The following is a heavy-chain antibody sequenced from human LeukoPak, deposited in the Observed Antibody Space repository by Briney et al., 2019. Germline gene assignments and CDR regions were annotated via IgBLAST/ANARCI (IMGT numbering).Heavy chain of an antibody. CDR2: ISSSSSTI. Sequence: GGSLRLSCAASGFTFSSYSMNWVRQAPGKGLEWVSYISSSSSTIYYAVSVKGRFTISRDNAKNSLYLQMNSLRAEDTAVYYCAKPAITMVRGVIPNDYWGQGTLVTVSS. D-gene: IGHD3-10*01. V-gene: IGHV3-48*01. CDR1: GFTFSSYS. CDR3: AKPAITMVRGVIPNDY. J-gene: IGHJ4*02.